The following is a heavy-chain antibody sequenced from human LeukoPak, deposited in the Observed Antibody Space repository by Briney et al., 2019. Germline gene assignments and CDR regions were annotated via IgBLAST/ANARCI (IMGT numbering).Heavy chain of an antibody. Sequence: SETLSLTCAVYGGSFSGYYWSWIRQPPGKGLEWIGEINHSGSTNYNPSLKRRVTISVDTSKNQFSLKLSSVTAADTAVYYCARGRYSSGWFDPWGQGTLVTVSS. CDR1: GGSFSGYY. CDR2: INHSGST. D-gene: IGHD6-19*01. CDR3: ARGRYSSGWFDP. J-gene: IGHJ5*02. V-gene: IGHV4-34*01.